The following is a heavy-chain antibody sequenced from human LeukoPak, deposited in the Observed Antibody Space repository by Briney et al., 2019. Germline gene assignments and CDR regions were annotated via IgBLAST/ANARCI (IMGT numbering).Heavy chain of an antibody. Sequence: QAGGSLRLSCAASGFTFSSYEMNWVRQAPGKGLEWVSYISSSGSTTYYADSVKGRFTISRDNAKNSLYLQMNSLRAEDTAVYYCARGGGSFDYWGQGTLVTVSS. J-gene: IGHJ4*02. V-gene: IGHV3-48*03. D-gene: IGHD2-15*01. CDR1: GFTFSSYE. CDR2: ISSSGSTT. CDR3: ARGGGSFDY.